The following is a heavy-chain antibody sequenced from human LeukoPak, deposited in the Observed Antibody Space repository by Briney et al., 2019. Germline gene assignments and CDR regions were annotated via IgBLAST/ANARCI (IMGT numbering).Heavy chain of an antibody. CDR1: GHTFIRYY. Sequence: ASVKVSYKASGHTFIRYYMYWVRQAPGQGREWMGWINPNSGGTNYAQKFQGRVTMTRDTSMSTLYMELSRLRSDDTAVYYCARSWVGVTSPTGGFDIWGQGTMDTVSP. D-gene: IGHD1-26*01. CDR3: ARSWVGVTSPTGGFDI. CDR2: INPNSGGT. J-gene: IGHJ3*02. V-gene: IGHV1-2*02.